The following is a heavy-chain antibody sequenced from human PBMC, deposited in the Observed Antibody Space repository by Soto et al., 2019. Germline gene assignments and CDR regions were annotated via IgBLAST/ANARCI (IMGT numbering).Heavy chain of an antibody. J-gene: IGHJ1*01. D-gene: IGHD3-3*01. CDR2: ISGSGGST. CDR1: GFSLSSYA. Sequence: PGGSLRRSCAASGFSLSSYAMSWVRQATGKGLEWVSAISGSGGSTYYADSVKGRFTISRDNSKNTLYLQMNSLRAEDTAVYYCAKDGGVIALAEYFQHWGQGTLVIVSS. V-gene: IGHV3-23*01. CDR3: AKDGGVIALAEYFQH.